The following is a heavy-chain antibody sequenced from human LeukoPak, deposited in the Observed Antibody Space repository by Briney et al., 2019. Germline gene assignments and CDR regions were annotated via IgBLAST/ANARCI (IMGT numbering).Heavy chain of an antibody. CDR3: ARDLSPVVRASPMGY. CDR2: IYSGGST. V-gene: IGHV3-66*01. Sequence: GGSLRLSCAASGFTVSSNYMTWVRQAPGKGLEWVSVIYSGGSTYYADSVKGRFTLSRDNSKNTLFLQMNSLRAEDTAVYYCARDLSPVVRASPMGYWGQGTPVTVSS. D-gene: IGHD3-10*01. CDR1: GFTVSSNY. J-gene: IGHJ4*02.